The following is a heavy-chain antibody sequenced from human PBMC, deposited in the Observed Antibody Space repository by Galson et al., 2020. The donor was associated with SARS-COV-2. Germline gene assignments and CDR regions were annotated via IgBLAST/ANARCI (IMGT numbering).Heavy chain of an antibody. CDR2: IYTSGST. CDR3: VGDKTGMGWLDP. J-gene: IGHJ5*02. Sequence: SQTLSLTCTVSGGSVSSGSYYWNWIRQPAGKGLEWIGRIYTSGSTTYNPSLESRVTIEVDTSKKQSSLKLTSVTAADTAVYYCVGDKTGMGWLDPWGQGTLVTVSS. V-gene: IGHV4-61*02. CDR1: GGSVSSGSYY. D-gene: IGHD1-1*01.